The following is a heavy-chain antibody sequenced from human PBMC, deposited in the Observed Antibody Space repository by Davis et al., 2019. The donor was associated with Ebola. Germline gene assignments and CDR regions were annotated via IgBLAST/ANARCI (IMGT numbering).Heavy chain of an antibody. CDR2: ISGYNGNT. CDR1: GYTFPSYG. V-gene: IGHV1-18*01. Sequence: AASVKVSCKASGYTFPSYGISWVRQAPGQGLEWMGWISGYNGNTNYAQKLQGRVTMTTDTSTSTAYMELRSLRSDDTAVYYCAREGCSSTSCIYYYGMDVWGQGTTVTVSS. D-gene: IGHD2-2*01. J-gene: IGHJ6*02. CDR3: AREGCSSTSCIYYYGMDV.